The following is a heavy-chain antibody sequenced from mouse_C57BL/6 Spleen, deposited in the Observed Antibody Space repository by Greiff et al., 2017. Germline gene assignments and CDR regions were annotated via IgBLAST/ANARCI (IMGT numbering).Heavy chain of an antibody. CDR2: IDPEDGET. V-gene: IGHV14-2*01. Sequence: DVKLQESGAELVKPGASVKLSCTASGFNIKDYYMHWVKQRTEQGLEWIGMIDPEDGETKYAPKFQGKATITAATSSNTAYLQLGSLTSEDTAVYYCARSYGNYAMDYWGQGTSVTVSS. CDR3: ARSYGNYAMDY. CDR1: GFNIKDYY. D-gene: IGHD2-1*01. J-gene: IGHJ4*01.